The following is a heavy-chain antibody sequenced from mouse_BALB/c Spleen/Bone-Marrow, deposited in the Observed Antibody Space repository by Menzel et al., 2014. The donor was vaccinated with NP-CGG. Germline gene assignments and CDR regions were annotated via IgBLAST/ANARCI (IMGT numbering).Heavy chain of an antibody. Sequence: LQQSGAELVKPGASVEMSCKASGYTFTSYNMHWVKQTPGQGLEWIGAIYPGNGDTSYNQKFKGKATLTADKSSSTAYMQLSSLTSEDSAVYYCASRGGYYAMDYWGQGTSVTVSS. CDR2: IYPGNGDT. V-gene: IGHV1-12*01. CDR1: GYTFTSYN. CDR3: ASRGGYYAMDY. J-gene: IGHJ4*01.